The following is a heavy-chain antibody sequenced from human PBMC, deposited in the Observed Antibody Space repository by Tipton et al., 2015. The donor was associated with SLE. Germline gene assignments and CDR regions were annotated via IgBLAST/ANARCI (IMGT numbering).Heavy chain of an antibody. V-gene: IGHV4-59*11. CDR1: GGSISSHY. CDR3: ARDYRRYYYYGMDV. CDR2: IYYSGST. Sequence: TLSLTCTVSGGSISSHYWSWIRQPPGKGLEWIGYIYYSGSTNYNPSLKSRVTISVDTSKNQFSLKLSSVTAADTAVYYCARDYRRYYYYGMDVWGQGTTVTVSS. J-gene: IGHJ6*02.